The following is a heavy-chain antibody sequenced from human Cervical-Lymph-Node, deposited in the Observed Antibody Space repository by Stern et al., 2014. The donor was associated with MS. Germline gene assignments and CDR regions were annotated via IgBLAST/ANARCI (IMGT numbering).Heavy chain of an antibody. D-gene: IGHD3-22*01. CDR2: ISWDSDRI. Sequence: EVQLVESGGGLVQPGRSLRLSCAASGFTFDNFAMHWVRQAPGKGLAWVSGISWDSDRITYADSVKGRFTISRDNAKNSLFLQMNSLRAEDTAFYYCTKGGIPYYYESSGYYSNWGQGTLVTVSS. J-gene: IGHJ4*02. CDR1: GFTFDNFA. CDR3: TKGGIPYYYESSGYYSN. V-gene: IGHV3-9*01.